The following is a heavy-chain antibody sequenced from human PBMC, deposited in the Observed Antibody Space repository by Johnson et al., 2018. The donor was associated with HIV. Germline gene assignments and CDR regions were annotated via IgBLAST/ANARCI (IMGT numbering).Heavy chain of an antibody. D-gene: IGHD3-10*01. J-gene: IGHJ3*02. CDR2: IRSSCSTI. Sequence: VQLVESGGGVLQPGRSLRLSCAASGFSLSSYGMHWIRQAPGKGLEWVSYIRSSCSTIYYADSVKGRFTISRDNAKNSLYLQMNSLRAEDTAVYYCASPKTPTRVVRGAFDIWGQGTMVTVSS. V-gene: IGHV3-48*04. CDR3: ASPKTPTRVVRGAFDI. CDR1: GFSLSSYG.